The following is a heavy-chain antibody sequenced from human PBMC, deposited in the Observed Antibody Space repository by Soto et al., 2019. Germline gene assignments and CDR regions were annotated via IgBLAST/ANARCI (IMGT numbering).Heavy chain of an antibody. CDR3: AKDRTVYSSSWSLFDY. D-gene: IGHD6-13*01. CDR1: GFTFSSYA. V-gene: IGHV3-23*01. Sequence: EVQLLESGGGLVQPGGSLRLSCAASGFTFSSYAMSWVRQAPGKGLEWVSAISGSGGSTYYADSVKGRFTISRDNSKNTLYLQMNSLRAEDTAVYYCAKDRTVYSSSWSLFDYWGQGTLVTVSS. J-gene: IGHJ4*02. CDR2: ISGSGGST.